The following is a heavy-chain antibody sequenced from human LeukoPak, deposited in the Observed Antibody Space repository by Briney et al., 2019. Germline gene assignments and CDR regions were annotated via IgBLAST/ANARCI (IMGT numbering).Heavy chain of an antibody. Sequence: GGSLRLSCAASGFTFGTYWMSWVRQAPGEGLEWVANIKQDGSEKYYVDSMKGRFTISRDNAKNSLYLLMNSLRAEDTAVYYCAAMAYGYINYWGQGTLVTVSS. CDR2: IKQDGSEK. D-gene: IGHD6-19*01. J-gene: IGHJ4*02. CDR1: GFTFGTYW. CDR3: AAMAYGYINY. V-gene: IGHV3-7*01.